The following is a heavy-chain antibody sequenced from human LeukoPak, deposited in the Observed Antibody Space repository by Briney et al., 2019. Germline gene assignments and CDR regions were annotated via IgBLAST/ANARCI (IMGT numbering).Heavy chain of an antibody. J-gene: IGHJ6*03. Sequence: SETLSLTCTVSGGSISSYYWSWIRQPPGKGLEWIGYIYYSGSTNYNPSLKSRVTISVDTSKSQFSLKLSSVTAADTAVYYCAGWRAAAGLFYYYYYYMDVWGKGTTVTVSS. D-gene: IGHD6-13*01. V-gene: IGHV4-59*01. CDR1: GGSISSYY. CDR3: AGWRAAAGLFYYYYYYMDV. CDR2: IYYSGST.